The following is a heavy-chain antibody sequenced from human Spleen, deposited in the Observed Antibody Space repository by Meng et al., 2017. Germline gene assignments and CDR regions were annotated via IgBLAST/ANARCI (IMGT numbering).Heavy chain of an antibody. CDR1: GDSVISGNYY. Sequence: QVQLQESGPGLVRPSETLSLSCTVSGDSVISGNYYWSWLRQPPGKGLEWIGYIYYTGSTNYNPSLKSRLTMSIDTSKNLFSLKLTSVTAAETAVYYCARDPRTTGTYDLWGQGTLVTVSS. CDR3: ARDPRTTGTYDL. CDR2: IYYTGST. D-gene: IGHD1-1*01. J-gene: IGHJ5*02. V-gene: IGHV4-61*03.